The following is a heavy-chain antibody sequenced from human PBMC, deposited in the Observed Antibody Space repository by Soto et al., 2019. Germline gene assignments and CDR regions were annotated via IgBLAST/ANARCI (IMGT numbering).Heavy chain of an antibody. CDR2: IKQDGSDK. V-gene: IGHV3-7*01. Sequence: PGGSLILSCSASGFSFITYWMNWVRQAPGKGLEWVANIKQDGSDKHYVDSVKGRFTISRDNAKNSLFLQMNSLRAEDTAVYYCVTDRDYSKDYWGQGTLVTVSS. D-gene: IGHD4-4*01. CDR1: GFSFITYW. CDR3: VTDRDYSKDY. J-gene: IGHJ4*02.